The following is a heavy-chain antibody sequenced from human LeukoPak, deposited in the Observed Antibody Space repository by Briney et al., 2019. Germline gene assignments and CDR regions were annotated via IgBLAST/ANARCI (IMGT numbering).Heavy chain of an antibody. CDR2: INSDGSST. CDR1: GFTFSSYW. V-gene: IGHV3-74*01. CDR3: ATGQGHGMDV. D-gene: IGHD1-14*01. Sequence: GSLRLSCAASGFTFSSYWMHWVRQAPGKGLVWDSRINSDGSSTSYADSVKGRFTISRDNAKNTLYLQMNSLRAEDTAVYYCATGQGHGMDVWGQGTTVTVSS. J-gene: IGHJ6*02.